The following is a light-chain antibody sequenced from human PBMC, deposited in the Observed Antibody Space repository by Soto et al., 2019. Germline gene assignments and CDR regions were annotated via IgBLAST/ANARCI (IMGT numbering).Light chain of an antibody. J-gene: IGLJ1*01. V-gene: IGLV2-14*01. CDR3: SSYTSISRNV. CDR1: SSDVGGYNY. Sequence: QSALTQPASVSGSPGQSITISCTGTSSDVGGYNYVSWYQQHPGKAPKLMIYDVSNRPSGVSNRFSGSKSGNTASLTISGLQAEDETDYYCSSYTSISRNVFGTGTKLTFL. CDR2: DVS.